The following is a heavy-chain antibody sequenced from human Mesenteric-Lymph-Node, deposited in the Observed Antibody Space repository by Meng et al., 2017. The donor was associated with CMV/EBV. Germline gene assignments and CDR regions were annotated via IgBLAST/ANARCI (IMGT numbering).Heavy chain of an antibody. V-gene: IGHV3-23*01. J-gene: IGHJ4*02. CDR2: ISGSGGST. CDR3: AKDTTYYYGSGSYHYFDY. Sequence: GESLKISCAASGFTFSSYAMSWVRQAPGKGLEWVSAISGSGGSTYYADSVKGRFTISRDNSKNTLYLQMNSLRAEDTAVYYCAKDTTYYYGSGSYHYFDYWGQGTLVTVSS. D-gene: IGHD3-10*01. CDR1: GFTFSSYA.